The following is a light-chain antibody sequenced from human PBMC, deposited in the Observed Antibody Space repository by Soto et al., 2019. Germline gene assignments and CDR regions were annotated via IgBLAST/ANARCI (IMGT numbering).Light chain of an antibody. J-gene: IGLJ3*02. CDR1: SSNIGSNA. Sequence: QSVLTQPPSASGTPGQRVTISCSGSSSNIGSNAVNWYQQFPGTAPKLLIYSNDQRPSGVPDRLSGSKSGTSASLAISGLQSEDEADSYCEAWDNNLNGRVFGGGTKVTVL. CDR3: EAWDNNLNGRV. CDR2: SND. V-gene: IGLV1-44*01.